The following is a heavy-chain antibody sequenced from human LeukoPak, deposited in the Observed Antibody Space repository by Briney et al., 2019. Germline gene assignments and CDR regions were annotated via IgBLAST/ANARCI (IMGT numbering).Heavy chain of an antibody. CDR1: GFSFSNYN. Sequence: GGSLRLSCAASGFSFSNYNINWVRQAPGKGLEWVSSISGSSSHIHYADSVKGRFTISRDNSKNTLYLQMNSLRAEDTAVYYCAKLEPDIVVVPAAMRYYYMDVWGKGTTVTVSS. CDR3: AKLEPDIVVVPAAMRYYYMDV. D-gene: IGHD2-2*01. J-gene: IGHJ6*03. V-gene: IGHV3-21*04. CDR2: ISGSSSHI.